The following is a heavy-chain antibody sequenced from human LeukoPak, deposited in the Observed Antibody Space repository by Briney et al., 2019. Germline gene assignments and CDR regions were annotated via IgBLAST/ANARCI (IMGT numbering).Heavy chain of an antibody. Sequence: SSETLSLTCTVSGGSISSYYWSWIRQPPGKGLEWIGYIYYSGSTNYNPSLKSRVTISVDTSKNQFSLKLSSVTAADTAVYYCARDRAWSTIETLQLDYWGQGTLVTVSS. CDR2: IYYSGST. V-gene: IGHV4-59*01. CDR1: GGSISSYY. CDR3: ARDRAWSTIETLQLDY. D-gene: IGHD5/OR15-5a*01. J-gene: IGHJ4*02.